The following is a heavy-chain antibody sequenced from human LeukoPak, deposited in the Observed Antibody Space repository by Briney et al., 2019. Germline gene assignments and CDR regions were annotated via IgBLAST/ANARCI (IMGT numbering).Heavy chain of an antibody. CDR2: MNPNSGNT. Sequence: ASVKVSCKASGYTFTSYDINWVRQATGQGREWMGWMNPNSGNTGYAQKFQGRVTITRNTSITTAYMELSSLRSEDTAVYYCARGRREAKSNYYYYYMDVWGKGTTVTVSS. CDR1: GYTFTSYD. CDR3: ARGRREAKSNYYYYYMDV. V-gene: IGHV1-8*01. D-gene: IGHD1-14*01. J-gene: IGHJ6*03.